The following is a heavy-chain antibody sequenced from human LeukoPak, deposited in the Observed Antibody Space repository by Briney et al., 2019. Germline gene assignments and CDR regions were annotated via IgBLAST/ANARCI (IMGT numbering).Heavy chain of an antibody. CDR1: GFTFGIYS. J-gene: IGHJ4*02. Sequence: GGSLRLSCAASGFTFGIYSMKWIRQAPGKGLEWLSYISSSSSTIYYADSVKGRFTISRDNAKNSLDMQMNSLRDEDTTVYYCARDENYYDSSGYFAYWGQGTLVTVSS. D-gene: IGHD3-22*01. CDR2: ISSSSSTI. CDR3: ARDENYYDSSGYFAY. V-gene: IGHV3-48*02.